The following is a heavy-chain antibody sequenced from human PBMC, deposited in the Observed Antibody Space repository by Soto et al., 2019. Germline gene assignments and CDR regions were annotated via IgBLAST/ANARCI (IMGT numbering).Heavy chain of an antibody. CDR1: GDSVSSNSAA. V-gene: IGHV6-1*01. D-gene: IGHD3-16*02. J-gene: IGHJ4*02. CDR2: TYYRSKWYN. Sequence: QVQLQQSGPGLVKPSQTLSLTCAISGDSVSSNSAAWNWIRQSPSRGLEWLGRTYYRSKWYNDYAVSVQSRITINPDTSKNQFSLQLNSVTPEDTAVYYCARDYYDYIWGSYRSSRTFDYWGQGTLVTVSS. CDR3: ARDYYDYIWGSYRSSRTFDY.